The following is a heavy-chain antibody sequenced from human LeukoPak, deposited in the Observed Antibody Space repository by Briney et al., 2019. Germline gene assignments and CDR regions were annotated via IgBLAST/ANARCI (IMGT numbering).Heavy chain of an antibody. Sequence: GGSLRLSCAASGFTFDDYGMSWVRQAPGKGLEWVSGINWNGGSTGYADSVKGRFTISRDNAKNSLYLQMNSLRAEDTALYYCARVALIAAKYYFDYWGQGTLVTVSS. CDR2: INWNGGST. CDR3: ARVALIAAKYYFDY. CDR1: GFTFDDYG. J-gene: IGHJ4*02. V-gene: IGHV3-20*04. D-gene: IGHD6-13*01.